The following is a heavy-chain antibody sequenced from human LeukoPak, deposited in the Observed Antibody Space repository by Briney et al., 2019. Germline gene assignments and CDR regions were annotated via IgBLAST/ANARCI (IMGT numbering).Heavy chain of an antibody. CDR1: GFTFSNAW. Sequence: GGSLRLSCAASGFTFSNAWMNWVRQAPGKGLEWVGRIKSKTDGGTTDYAAPVKGRFTISRDDSKNTLYLQMNSLKTEDTAVYHCTRDRGAYNLYDYWGQGTLVTVSS. CDR3: TRDRGAYNLYDY. J-gene: IGHJ4*02. D-gene: IGHD1-1*01. CDR2: IKSKTDGGTT. V-gene: IGHV3-15*07.